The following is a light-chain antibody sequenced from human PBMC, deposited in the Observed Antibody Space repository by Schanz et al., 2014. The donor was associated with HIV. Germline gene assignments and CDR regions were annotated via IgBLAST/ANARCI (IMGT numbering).Light chain of an antibody. CDR2: AAS. Sequence: IQMTQSPSSLSASVGDRVTIACRASQSISSYLNWYQQKPGKAPKSLIYAASNLRSGVPSRFSGSGSGTDFTLTISSLQPEDFATYYCLQDYNYPYTFGQGTKLEIK. CDR1: QSISSY. CDR3: LQDYNYPYT. V-gene: IGKV1-6*01. J-gene: IGKJ2*01.